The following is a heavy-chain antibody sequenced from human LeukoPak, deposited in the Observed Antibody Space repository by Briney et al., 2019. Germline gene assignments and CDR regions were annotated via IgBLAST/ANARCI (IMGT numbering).Heavy chain of an antibody. CDR2: IYYSGST. CDR3: ARSGYCSGGSCRNTFDY. CDR1: GGSISSGGYY. Sequence: SETLSLTCTVSGGSISSGGYYWSWIRQHPGKGLEWIGYIYYSGSTYYNPSLKSRVTISVDTSKNQFSLKLSSVTAADTAVYYCARSGYCSGGSCRNTFDYWGQGTLVTVSS. J-gene: IGHJ4*02. V-gene: IGHV4-31*03. D-gene: IGHD2-15*01.